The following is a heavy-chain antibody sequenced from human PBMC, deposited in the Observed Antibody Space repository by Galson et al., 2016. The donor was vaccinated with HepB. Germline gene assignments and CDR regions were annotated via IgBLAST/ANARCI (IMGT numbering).Heavy chain of an antibody. CDR2: IYPGVSET. V-gene: IGHV5-51*01. CDR3: ASEFDY. CDR1: GYSFSNYW. J-gene: IGHJ4*02. Sequence: QSGAEVKKPGESLKISCKGSGYSFSNYWIGWVRQMPGKGLEWMGIIYPGVSETRYSPSFQGQVTISVDKSISTAYLQWSIRKSSDTAMYYCASEFDYWGQGTLLTVSS.